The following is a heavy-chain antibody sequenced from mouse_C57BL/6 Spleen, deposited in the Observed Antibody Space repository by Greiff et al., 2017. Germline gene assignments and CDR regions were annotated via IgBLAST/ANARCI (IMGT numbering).Heavy chain of an antibody. V-gene: IGHV1-80*01. CDR2: IYPGDGDT. Sequence: QVQLQQSGAELVKPGASVKISCKASGYTFSSYWMNWVKQRPGKGLEWIGQIYPGDGDTNYNGKFKGKATLTADKSSSTAYMQLSSLTSEDSAVYVCARGDYYGSRYFDVWGTGTTVTVSS. J-gene: IGHJ1*03. CDR1: GYTFSSYW. CDR3: ARGDYYGSRYFDV. D-gene: IGHD1-1*01.